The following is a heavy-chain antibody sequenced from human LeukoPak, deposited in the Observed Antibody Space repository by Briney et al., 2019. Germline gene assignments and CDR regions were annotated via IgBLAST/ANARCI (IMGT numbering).Heavy chain of an antibody. CDR1: GYTFTGYY. D-gene: IGHD1-26*01. CDR2: INPNSGDT. Sequence: ASVKVSCKASGYTFTGYYINWIRQAPGQGLEWMGWINPNSGDTSYAQNFQGRVTMTTDTPISTAYMELSSLRSEDTAVYYCARSGGPGELLGFGSDYWGQGTLVTVSS. CDR3: ARSGGPGELLGFGSDY. V-gene: IGHV1-2*02. J-gene: IGHJ4*02.